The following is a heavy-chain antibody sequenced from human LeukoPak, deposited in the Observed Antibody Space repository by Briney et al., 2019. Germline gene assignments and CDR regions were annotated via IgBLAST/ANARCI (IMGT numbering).Heavy chain of an antibody. CDR2: ISYDGSNK. V-gene: IGHV3-30-3*01. J-gene: IGHJ6*02. D-gene: IGHD2-8*01. Sequence: GRSLRLSCAASGFIFSSYAMHWVRQAPGKGLEWVAVISYDGSNKYYADSVKGRFTIPRDNSKNTLYLQMNSLRAEDTAVYYCARALLTSYYYGMDVWGQGTTVTVSS. CDR1: GFIFSSYA. CDR3: ARALLTSYYYGMDV.